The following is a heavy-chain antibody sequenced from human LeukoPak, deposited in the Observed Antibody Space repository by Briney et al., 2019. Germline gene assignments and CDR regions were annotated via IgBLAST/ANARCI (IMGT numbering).Heavy chain of an antibody. J-gene: IGHJ4*02. Sequence: GGSLRLSCAASGFTFSSYGMHWVRQAPGKGLEWVPVIWYDGINKYYADSVKGRLTISRDNSKNTLYLQMNSLRAEDTAVYYCAKEARGYYDSSGGYYFDYWGQGTLVTVSS. D-gene: IGHD3-22*01. CDR1: GFTFSSYG. CDR2: IWYDGINK. V-gene: IGHV3-33*06. CDR3: AKEARGYYDSSGGYYFDY.